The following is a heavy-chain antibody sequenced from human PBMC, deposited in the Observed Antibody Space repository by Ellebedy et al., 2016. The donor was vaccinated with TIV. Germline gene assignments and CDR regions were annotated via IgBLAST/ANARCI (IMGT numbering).Heavy chain of an antibody. Sequence: GESLKISCAASGFTVSSFSMNWVRQAPGKGLEWVSSISSSGAFIYHADSVKGRFTISRDNAKNSLYLQMSSLRAEDTAVYFCARDIVGATRFYFDYWGQGILVTVSS. CDR1: GFTVSSFS. CDR2: ISSSGAFI. D-gene: IGHD1-26*01. J-gene: IGHJ4*02. V-gene: IGHV3-21*01. CDR3: ARDIVGATRFYFDY.